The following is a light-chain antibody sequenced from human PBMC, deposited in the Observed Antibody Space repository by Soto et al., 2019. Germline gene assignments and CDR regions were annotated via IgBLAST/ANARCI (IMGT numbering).Light chain of an antibody. Sequence: EIVMTQSPATLSVSPGERATLSCRASQSVSSNLAWYQQKPGQDPRILIFGASTRATGIPARFSGSGSGTEFTLTISSLQSEDFAVDYCQQYNNWPPWTFGQGTKVEIK. CDR2: GAS. CDR3: QQYNNWPPWT. J-gene: IGKJ1*01. V-gene: IGKV3-15*01. CDR1: QSVSSN.